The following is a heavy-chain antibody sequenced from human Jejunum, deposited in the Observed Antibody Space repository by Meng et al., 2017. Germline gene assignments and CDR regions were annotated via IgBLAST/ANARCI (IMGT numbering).Heavy chain of an antibody. J-gene: IGHJ5*02. CDR3: ATHFGFSFDP. Sequence: VTVQESGTRRVNPSGTLSLTCAGYGGSISSSSWWSWVRQPPGKGLEWIGEISLSGSPSYNPSLRTRVTISIDTSRNQFSLSLSSVTAADTAVYFCATHFGFSFDPWGQGTLVTVSS. CDR1: GGSISSSSW. V-gene: IGHV4-4*02. CDR2: ISLSGSP. D-gene: IGHD3-10*01.